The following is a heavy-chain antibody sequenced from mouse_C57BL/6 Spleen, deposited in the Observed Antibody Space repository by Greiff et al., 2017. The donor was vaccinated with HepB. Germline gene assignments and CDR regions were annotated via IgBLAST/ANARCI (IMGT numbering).Heavy chain of an antibody. J-gene: IGHJ1*03. CDR3: AREGNYYGSNWYFDV. V-gene: IGHV1-22*01. Sequence: EVQLQESGPELVKPGASVKMSCKASGYTFTDYNMHWVKQSHGKSLEWIGYINPNNGGTSYNQKFKGKATLTVNKSSSTAYMELRSLTSEDSAVYYCAREGNYYGSNWYFDVWGTGSTVTVSS. CDR1: GYTFTDYN. CDR2: INPNNGGT. D-gene: IGHD1-1*01.